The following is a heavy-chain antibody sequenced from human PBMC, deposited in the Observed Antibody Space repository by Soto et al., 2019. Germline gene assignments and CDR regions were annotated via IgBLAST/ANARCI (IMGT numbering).Heavy chain of an antibody. Sequence: SGIASGVSVSNNYMVWVRQAPGKGPEWVSGIYSGDATFYADSVKGRFTISKDNSMNTLYLQMDSLRVEDTAVYYCARPTSSGFIYFWGQGTLVTVSS. D-gene: IGHD3-22*01. CDR1: GVSVSNNY. CDR3: ARPTSSGFIYF. J-gene: IGHJ4*02. V-gene: IGHV3-53*01. CDR2: IYSGDAT.